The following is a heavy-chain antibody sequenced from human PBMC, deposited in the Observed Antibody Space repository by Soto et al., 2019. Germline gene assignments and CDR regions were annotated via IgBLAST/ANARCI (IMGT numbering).Heavy chain of an antibody. Sequence: QLQLQESGPGLVKPSETLSLTCTVSGGSISSSSYYWGWIRQPPGKGLEWIGGIYYSGSTFYNPSRKGRVTLSVDTAKSQVSLKLSSVTAADTAVYYCARLSIGLCYFAYWGQGTLVTVS. CDR2: IYYSGST. CDR3: ARLSIGLCYFAY. CDR1: GGSISSSSYY. V-gene: IGHV4-39*01. J-gene: IGHJ4*02.